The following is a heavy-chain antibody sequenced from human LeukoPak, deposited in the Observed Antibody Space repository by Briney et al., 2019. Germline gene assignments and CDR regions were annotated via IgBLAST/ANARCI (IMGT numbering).Heavy chain of an antibody. Sequence: PGGSLRLSCAASGFTFSSYAMHWVRQAPGKGLEWVAVISYDGSNKYYADSVKGRFTISRDNSKNTLYLQMNSLGAEDTAVYYCARGVVVVVAPNYYMDVWGKGTTVTVSS. CDR2: ISYDGSNK. CDR3: ARGVVVVVAPNYYMDV. CDR1: GFTFSSYA. D-gene: IGHD2-15*01. V-gene: IGHV3-30*04. J-gene: IGHJ6*03.